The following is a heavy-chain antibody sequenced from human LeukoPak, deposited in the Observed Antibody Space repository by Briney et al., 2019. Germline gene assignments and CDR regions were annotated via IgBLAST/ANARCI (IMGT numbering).Heavy chain of an antibody. CDR3: AKDQGDTMVRGPILAS. D-gene: IGHD3-10*01. J-gene: IGHJ4*02. CDR1: GFTFDDYA. CDR2: ISWNSGSI. V-gene: IGHV3-9*01. Sequence: QTGGSLRLSCAASGFTFDDYAMHWVRQAPGKGLEWVSGISWNSGSIGYADSVKGRFTTSRDNAKNSLYLQMNSLRAEDTALYYCAKDQGDTMVRGPILASWGQGTLVTVSS.